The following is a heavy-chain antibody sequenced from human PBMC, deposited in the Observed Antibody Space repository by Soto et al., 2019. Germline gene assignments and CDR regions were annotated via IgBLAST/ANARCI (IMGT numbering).Heavy chain of an antibody. CDR1: GGSISTNY. V-gene: IGHV4-59*01. CDR2: VYYSGST. D-gene: IGHD1-1*01. CDR3: ARDYVQVGGFDL. Sequence: SETLSLTCTVSGGSISTNYWSWIRQPPGEELEWIGYVYYSGSTNYNPSLKSRVTISVDTSKNQFSLKLSSVTAADTAVYYCARDYVQVGGFDLWGQGTLVTVSS. J-gene: IGHJ5*02.